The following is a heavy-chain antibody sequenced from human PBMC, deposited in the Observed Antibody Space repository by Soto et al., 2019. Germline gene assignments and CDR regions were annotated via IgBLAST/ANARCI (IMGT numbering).Heavy chain of an antibody. D-gene: IGHD3-10*01. CDR2: IKHSGST. V-gene: IGHV4-34*01. CDR1: GGSFSGYY. J-gene: IGHJ6*03. Sequence: SETLSLTCAVYGGSFSGYYWSWIRQPPGKGLEWIGEIKHSGSTNYNPSLKSRVTISVDTSKNKFSLKLSSVTAADTAVYYCASSGEVWFGEYKYMDVWGKGTTVTVSS. CDR3: ASSGEVWFGEYKYMDV.